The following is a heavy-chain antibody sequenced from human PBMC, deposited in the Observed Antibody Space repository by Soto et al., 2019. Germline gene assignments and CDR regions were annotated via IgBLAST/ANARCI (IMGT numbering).Heavy chain of an antibody. J-gene: IGHJ6*02. CDR2: IYPGDSDT. D-gene: IGHD6-13*01. CDR3: ARHHGSPGSYFGLDV. Sequence: GESLQISCKGSGYSFTSYWINWVRQMPGKGLEWMGIIYPGDSDTRYSPSFQGQVTISADKSIDTAYLQWRSLKASDTAVYYCARHHGSPGSYFGLDVWGQGTKVTVSS. CDR1: GYSFTSYW. V-gene: IGHV5-51*01.